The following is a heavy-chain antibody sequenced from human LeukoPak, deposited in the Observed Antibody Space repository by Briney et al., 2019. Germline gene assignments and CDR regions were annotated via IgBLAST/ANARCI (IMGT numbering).Heavy chain of an antibody. J-gene: IGHJ4*02. V-gene: IGHV4-39*07. Sequence: SETLSVTCTVSGGSISSSSYYWGWIRQPPGKGLEWIGSIYYSGSTYYNPSLKSRVTISVDTSKNQFSLKLSSVTAADTAVYYCARGVRAAGTGYWGQGTLVTVSS. D-gene: IGHD6-13*01. CDR2: IYYSGST. CDR3: ARGVRAAGTGY. CDR1: GGSISSSSYY.